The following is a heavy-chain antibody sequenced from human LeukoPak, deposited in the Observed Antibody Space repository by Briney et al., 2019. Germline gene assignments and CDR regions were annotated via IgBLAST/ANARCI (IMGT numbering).Heavy chain of an antibody. J-gene: IGHJ6*03. CDR1: GFTSSDYY. CDR2: ISSSGSTF. CDR3: ARAGGCDLEARSHYYYMDV. V-gene: IGHV3-11*04. Sequence: GGSLRLSCAASGFTSSDYYMSWIRQAPGKGLEWVSYISSSGSTFYSADSVKGRFTISRDNAKNSLYLQMNSLRAEDTAVYYCARAGGCDLEARSHYYYMDVWGKGTTVTVSS. D-gene: IGHD5-12*01.